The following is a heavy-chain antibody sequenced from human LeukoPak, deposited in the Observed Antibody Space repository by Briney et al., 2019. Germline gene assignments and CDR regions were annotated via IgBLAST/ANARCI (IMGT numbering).Heavy chain of an antibody. V-gene: IGHV3-9*01. CDR3: AKDTASGYYDSSGYYDR. CDR2: ISWKGGSI. D-gene: IGHD3-22*01. J-gene: IGHJ4*02. Sequence: GGSLRLSCAASGFTFDNYAMHWVRQPPGKGLEWVSGISWKGGSIGYADSVKGRFTISRDNSKNTLYLQMNSLRAEDTAVYYCAKDTASGYYDSSGYYDRWGQGTLVTVSS. CDR1: GFTFDNYA.